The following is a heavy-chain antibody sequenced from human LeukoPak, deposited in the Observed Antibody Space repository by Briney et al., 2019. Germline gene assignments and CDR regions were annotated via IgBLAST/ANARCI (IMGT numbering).Heavy chain of an antibody. CDR3: AKVLFTGSYAFDI. Sequence: GGSLRLSCAASAFTFRTYAMHWVRQAPGKGLEWVAVISDDGSYQYYADSVKGRFTISRDNSKNTLWLQVTSLRAEDTAMYYCAKVLFTGSYAFDIWGQGTMVTVSS. CDR2: ISDDGSYQ. J-gene: IGHJ3*02. V-gene: IGHV3-30*18. D-gene: IGHD1-26*01. CDR1: AFTFRTYA.